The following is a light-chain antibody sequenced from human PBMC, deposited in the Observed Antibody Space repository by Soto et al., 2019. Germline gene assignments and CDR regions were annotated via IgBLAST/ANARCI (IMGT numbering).Light chain of an antibody. CDR3: QQLNSYPFT. CDR2: DAS. Sequence: AIHLTQSPSSLSASVGDRVTITCRASQGISSALAWYQHKPGRHPRVLIYDASSLQSGVPSRFSGSESGTECTLTISSLQPEDSATSYCQQLNSYPFTFGQGTRLEIK. V-gene: IGKV1-13*02. CDR1: QGISSA. J-gene: IGKJ5*01.